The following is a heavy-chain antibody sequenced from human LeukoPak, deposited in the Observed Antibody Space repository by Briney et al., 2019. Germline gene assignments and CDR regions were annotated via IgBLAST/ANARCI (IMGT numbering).Heavy chain of an antibody. D-gene: IGHD3-22*01. V-gene: IGHV1-69*01. J-gene: IGHJ4*02. CDR3: ARVRRWDYDSSGYYFDY. Sequence: GSSVKVSCKASGGTFSSYAISWVRQAPGQGLEWMGGIIPIFGTANYAQKFQGRVTITADESTSTAYMELSSLRSEDTAVYYCARVRRWDYDSSGYYFDYWGQGTLVTVSS. CDR2: IIPIFGTA. CDR1: GGTFSSYA.